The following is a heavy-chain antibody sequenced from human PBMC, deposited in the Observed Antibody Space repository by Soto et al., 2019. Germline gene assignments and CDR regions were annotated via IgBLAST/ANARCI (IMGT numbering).Heavy chain of an antibody. Sequence: GASVKVSCKASGYTFTYYGITWVRQAPGQGLEWMGWISAYNGNTNYAQKFRGRVTLTTDTSTSTAYMELMSLTSDDTAVYYCARGALQPLYSSSWYNWFDPWGQGTLVTVSS. CDR2: ISAYNGNT. CDR1: GYTFTYYG. J-gene: IGHJ5*02. V-gene: IGHV1-18*01. D-gene: IGHD6-13*01. CDR3: ARGALQPLYSSSWYNWFDP.